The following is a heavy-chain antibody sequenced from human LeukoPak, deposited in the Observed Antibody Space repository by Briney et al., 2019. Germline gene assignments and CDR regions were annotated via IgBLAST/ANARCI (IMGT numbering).Heavy chain of an antibody. Sequence: GGSLRLSCAASGLTFSTYSMKWVRQAPGKGLERVSYISDSGAMYYADSVRGRFTISRENAQNSLFLQMNSLRAEDTAVYYCARDGGYRGYDADCWGQGTLVTVSS. CDR1: GLTFSTYS. CDR2: ISDSGAM. J-gene: IGHJ4*02. D-gene: IGHD5-12*01. V-gene: IGHV3-48*01. CDR3: ARDGGYRGYDADC.